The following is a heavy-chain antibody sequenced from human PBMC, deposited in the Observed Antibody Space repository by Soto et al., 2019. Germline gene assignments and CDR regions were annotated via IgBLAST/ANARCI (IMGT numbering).Heavy chain of an antibody. CDR1: GGSISSGDYY. CDR2: IYYSGSP. D-gene: IGHD3-16*01. CDR3: ARDRRLGHYYYGMDV. Sequence: QVQLQESGPGLVAPSQTLSLTCTVSGGSISSGDYYWSWIRPPPEGGLERIGYIYYSGSPYYNPSLKSRVTISVDTSKNQFSLKLSSVTAADTAVYYCARDRRLGHYYYGMDVWGQGTTVTVSS. V-gene: IGHV4-30-4*01. J-gene: IGHJ6*02.